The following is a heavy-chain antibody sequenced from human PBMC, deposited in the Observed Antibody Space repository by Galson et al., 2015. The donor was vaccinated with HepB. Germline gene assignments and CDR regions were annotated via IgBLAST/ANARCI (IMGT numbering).Heavy chain of an antibody. Sequence: SLRLSCAASGFTVSSNYMSWVRQAPGKGLEWVSVIYSGGSTYYADSVKGRFTISRDNSKNTLYLQMNSLRAEDTAVYYCARYKRWLGDTLSDAFEIWGQGTMVTVSS. D-gene: IGHD3-10*01. CDR1: GFTVSSNY. J-gene: IGHJ3*02. CDR3: ARYKRWLGDTLSDAFEI. V-gene: IGHV3-53*01. CDR2: IYSGGST.